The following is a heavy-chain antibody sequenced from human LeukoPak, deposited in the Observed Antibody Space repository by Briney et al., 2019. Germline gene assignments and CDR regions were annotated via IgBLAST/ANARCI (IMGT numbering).Heavy chain of an antibody. V-gene: IGHV3-30*02. D-gene: IGHD6-6*01. CDR3: AKVIAARRGFDY. J-gene: IGHJ4*02. CDR2: IRYDGSNK. CDR1: GFAFSSSG. Sequence: GGSLRLSCAASGFAFSSSGMHWVRQAPGKGLEWVAVIRYDGSNKYYADSVKGRFTISRDNSKNTLYLQMNSLRAEDTAVYYCAKVIAARRGFDYWGQGTLVTVSS.